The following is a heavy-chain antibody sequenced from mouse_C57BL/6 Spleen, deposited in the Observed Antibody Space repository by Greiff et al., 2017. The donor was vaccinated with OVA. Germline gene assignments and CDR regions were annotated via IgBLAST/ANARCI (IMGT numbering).Heavy chain of an antibody. Sequence: QVQLQQSGAELVKPGASVKMSCKASGYTFTSYWITWVKQRPGQGLEWIGDIYPGSGSTNYNEKFKSKATLTVDTSSSIAYMQLSSLTSEDSAVYYCARGHDYDVRVFAYWGQGTLVTVSA. CDR2: IYPGSGST. CDR1: GYTFTSYW. D-gene: IGHD2-4*01. V-gene: IGHV1-55*01. J-gene: IGHJ3*01. CDR3: ARGHDYDVRVFAY.